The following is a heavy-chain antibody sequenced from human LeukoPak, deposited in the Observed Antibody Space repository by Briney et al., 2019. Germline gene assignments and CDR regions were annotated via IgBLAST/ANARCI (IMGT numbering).Heavy chain of an antibody. Sequence: PSETLSLTCTVSGGSISSYYWSWIRQPPGKGLEWIGYIYYSGSTNYNPSLKSRVTISVDTSKNRFSLKLSSVTAADTAVYYCARVVTAISWYFDLWGRGTLVTVSS. D-gene: IGHD2-21*02. CDR2: IYYSGST. J-gene: IGHJ2*01. CDR3: ARVVTAISWYFDL. V-gene: IGHV4-59*01. CDR1: GGSISSYY.